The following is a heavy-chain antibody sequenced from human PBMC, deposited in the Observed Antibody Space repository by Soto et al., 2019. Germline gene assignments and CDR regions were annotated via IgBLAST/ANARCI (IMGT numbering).Heavy chain of an antibody. Sequence: PGGSLRLSCAASGFTFEDYAMHWVRQAPGKGLEWVSGVTWNSGSINYAASVKGRFTISRDNIKSSLYLQMNSLRPEDTALYYCTKDQRSAYHRDNTASDDAFDVWGQGTMVTVSS. CDR3: TKDQRSAYHRDNTASDDAFDV. J-gene: IGHJ3*01. CDR1: GFTFEDYA. CDR2: VTWNSGSI. D-gene: IGHD2-21*02. V-gene: IGHV3-9*01.